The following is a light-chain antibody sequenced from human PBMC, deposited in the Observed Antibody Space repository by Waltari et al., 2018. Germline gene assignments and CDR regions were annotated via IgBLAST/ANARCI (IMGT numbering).Light chain of an antibody. Sequence: EIVMTQSPATLSVSPGEAATLSCRASRAIANNLAWYQQKPGQALRLLIYDASTRATGIPARFSGSWSGTEFTLTITSLQSEDSAVYFCQQFNTGYSFGQGTKVQIK. CDR3: QQFNTGYS. V-gene: IGKV3-15*01. J-gene: IGKJ2*01. CDR1: RAIANN. CDR2: DAS.